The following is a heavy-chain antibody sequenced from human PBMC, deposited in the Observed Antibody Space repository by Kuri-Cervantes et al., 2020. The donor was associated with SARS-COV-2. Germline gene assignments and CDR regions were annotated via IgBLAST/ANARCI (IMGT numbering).Heavy chain of an antibody. V-gene: IGHV3-30-3*01. CDR3: AREHPYSGSYYAPFDY. Sequence: GESLKISCAASGFTFSSHDMHWVRQAPGKGLEWVAVISYDGSNKYYADSVKGRFTISRDNSKNTLYLQMNSLRAEDTAVYYCAREHPYSGSYYAPFDYWGQGTMVTVSS. CDR1: GFTFSSHD. CDR2: ISYDGSNK. J-gene: IGHJ4*01. D-gene: IGHD1-26*01.